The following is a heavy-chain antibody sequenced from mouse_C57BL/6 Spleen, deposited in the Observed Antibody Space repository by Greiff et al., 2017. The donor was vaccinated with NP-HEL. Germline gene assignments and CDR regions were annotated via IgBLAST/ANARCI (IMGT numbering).Heavy chain of an antibody. CDR1: GYSITSGYY. CDR3: AREFDGYWDY. J-gene: IGHJ2*01. D-gene: IGHD2-3*01. Sequence: EVQVVESGPGLVKPSQSLSLTCSVTGYSITSGYYWNWIRQFPGNKLEWMGYISYDGSNNYNPSLKNRISITRDTSKNQFFLKLNSVTTEDTATYYCAREFDGYWDYWGQGTTLTVSS. CDR2: ISYDGSN. V-gene: IGHV3-6*01.